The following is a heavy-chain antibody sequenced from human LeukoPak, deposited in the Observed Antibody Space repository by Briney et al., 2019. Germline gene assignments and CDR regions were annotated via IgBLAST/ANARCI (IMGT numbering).Heavy chain of an antibody. CDR3: ASWGEGALDN. J-gene: IGHJ4*02. CDR1: GFTFNTYS. D-gene: IGHD1-26*01. CDR2: IDSSGGYM. Sequence: PGGSLRLSCEASGFTFNTYSMNWARQAPGKGLEWVSSIDSSGGYMFYADSVKGRFIISRDNAKDSLYLQMNSLRVEDTGVYYCASWGEGALDNWGQGTLVTVSS. V-gene: IGHV3-21*06.